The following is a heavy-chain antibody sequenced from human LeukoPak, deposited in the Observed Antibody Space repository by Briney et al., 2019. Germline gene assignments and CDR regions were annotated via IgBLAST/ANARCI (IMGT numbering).Heavy chain of an antibody. J-gene: IGHJ4*02. CDR1: GFTFSSYS. V-gene: IGHV3-48*01. CDR2: ISSSSSTI. D-gene: IGHD6-6*01. CDR3: AKEYIGYSSSSFFDY. Sequence: GGSLRLSCAASGFTFSSYSMNWVRQAPGKGLEWVSYISSSSSTIYYADSVKGRFTISRDNSKNTLYLQMNSLRAEDTAVYYCAKEYIGYSSSSFFDYWGQGTLVTVSS.